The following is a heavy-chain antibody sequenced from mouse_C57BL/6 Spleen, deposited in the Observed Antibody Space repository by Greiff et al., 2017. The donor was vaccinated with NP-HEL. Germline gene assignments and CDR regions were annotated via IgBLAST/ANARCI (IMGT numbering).Heavy chain of an antibody. CDR1: GYAFSSSW. D-gene: IGHD2-4*01. CDR3: GLRYDYSWFAY. J-gene: IGHJ3*01. Sequence: QVQLKESGPELVKPGASVKISCKASGYAFSSSWMNWVKQRPGKGLEWIGRIYPGNGDTNYNEKFKGKATLTADKSSSTAYMQLSSLSSEGTAVYYCGLRYDYSWFAYWGKGTMVTVAA. V-gene: IGHV1-82*01. CDR2: IYPGNGDT.